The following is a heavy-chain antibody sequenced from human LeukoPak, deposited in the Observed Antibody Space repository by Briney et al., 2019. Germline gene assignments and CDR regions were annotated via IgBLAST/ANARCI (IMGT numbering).Heavy chain of an antibody. Sequence: HSGTLSLTCAVYGGSFSGYYWSWIRQPPGKGLEWIGEINHSGSTNYNPSLKSRVTISVDTSKNQFSLKLSSVTAADTAVYYCARGTAAAYWGQGTLVTVSS. J-gene: IGHJ4*02. CDR2: INHSGST. D-gene: IGHD6-13*01. CDR3: ARGTAAAY. CDR1: GGSFSGYY. V-gene: IGHV4-34*01.